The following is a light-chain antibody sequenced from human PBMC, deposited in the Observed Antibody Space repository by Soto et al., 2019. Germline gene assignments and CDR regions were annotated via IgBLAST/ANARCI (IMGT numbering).Light chain of an antibody. V-gene: IGKV3-20*01. J-gene: IGKJ5*01. CDR3: QQYGSSPLT. Sequence: EIVLTQSPGTLSLSPGERATLSCRASQSVSNNYLAWYQQKPGQAPRLLIYDASNRATGIPARFSGSGSGTDFTLTITRLEPEDFAVYYCQQYGSSPLTCGQGTRLEIK. CDR2: DAS. CDR1: QSVSNNY.